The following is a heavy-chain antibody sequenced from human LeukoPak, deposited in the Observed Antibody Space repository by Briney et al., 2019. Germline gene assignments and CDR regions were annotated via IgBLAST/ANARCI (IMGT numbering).Heavy chain of an antibody. J-gene: IGHJ3*02. CDR3: ARGLSDAFDI. Sequence: SETLSLTCTVSGFSISSYYWSWIRQPPGKGLEWIGYIYYSGSTNYNPSLKSRVTISVDTSKNQFSLKLSSVTAADTAVYYCARGLSDAFDIWGQGRMVTVSS. CDR1: GFSISSYY. CDR2: IYYSGST. V-gene: IGHV4-59*01.